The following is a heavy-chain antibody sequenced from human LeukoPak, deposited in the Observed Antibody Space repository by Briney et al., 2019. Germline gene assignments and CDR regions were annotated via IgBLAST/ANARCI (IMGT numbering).Heavy chain of an antibody. D-gene: IGHD3-16*01. J-gene: IGHJ2*01. V-gene: IGHV4-61*02. Sequence: PSQTLSLTCTVSGDSISSDYYYWSWIRQPAGKGLEWIGRIYTSGSTSYNPSLKSRVTISVDTSKNQFSLKLSSVTAADTAVYYCARGAPDFDLWGRGTLVTVSS. CDR3: ARGAPDFDL. CDR2: IYTSGST. CDR1: GDSISSDYYY.